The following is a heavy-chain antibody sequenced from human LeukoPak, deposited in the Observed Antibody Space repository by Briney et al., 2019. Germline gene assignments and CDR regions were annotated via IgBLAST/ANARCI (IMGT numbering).Heavy chain of an antibody. CDR3: AKGYQGGYCSSTSCYTNYYYYYMDV. J-gene: IGHJ6*03. Sequence: GGSLRLSCATSGFSFSSYAMSWVRQAPGKGLEWVAFIRYDGSNKYYADSVKGRFTISRDNSKNTLYLQMNSLRAEDTAVYYCAKGYQGGYCSSTSCYTNYYYYYMDVWGKGTTVTISS. D-gene: IGHD2-2*01. V-gene: IGHV3-30*02. CDR2: IRYDGSNK. CDR1: GFSFSSYA.